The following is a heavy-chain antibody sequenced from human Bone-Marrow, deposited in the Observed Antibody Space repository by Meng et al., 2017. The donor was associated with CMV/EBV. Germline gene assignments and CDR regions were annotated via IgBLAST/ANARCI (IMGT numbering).Heavy chain of an antibody. Sequence: GGSLRLSCAASGFTFSRYWMSWVRQAPGKGLEWVANIKEDGSEKYYADSVKGRFTISRDNAKISLYLQMNSLRDEDTAVYYCARHRSLDYWGQGTLVTVSS. CDR1: GFTFSRYW. CDR3: ARHRSLDY. V-gene: IGHV3-7*01. CDR2: IKEDGSEK. J-gene: IGHJ4*02.